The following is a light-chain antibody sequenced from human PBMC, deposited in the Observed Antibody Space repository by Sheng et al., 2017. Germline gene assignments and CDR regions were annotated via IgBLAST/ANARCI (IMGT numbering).Light chain of an antibody. CDR1: QSVNNNL. CDR3: QQYTSNTKMT. V-gene: IGKV3-20*01. Sequence: EVVLTQSPGTLSLSPGERATLSCRASQSVNNNLLAWYQQKPGQAPRLLIWGASNRATGIPDRVSGSGSGTDFTLTISRLEPEDFATYYCQQYTSNTKMTFGQGTRLESK. CDR2: GAS. J-gene: IGKJ5*01.